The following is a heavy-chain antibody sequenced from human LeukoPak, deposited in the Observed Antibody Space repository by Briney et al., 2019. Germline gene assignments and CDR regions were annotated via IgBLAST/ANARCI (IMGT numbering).Heavy chain of an antibody. CDR2: ISAYNGNT. CDR3: ARDRWVAARPGDYFDY. D-gene: IGHD6-6*01. V-gene: IGHV1-18*01. J-gene: IGHJ4*02. CDR1: GCTFTSYG. Sequence: ASVKVSCKASGCTFTSYGISWVRQAPGQGLEWMGWISAYNGNTNYAQKLQGRVTMTTDTSTSTAYMELRSLRSDDTAVYYCARDRWVAARPGDYFDYWGQGTLVTVSS.